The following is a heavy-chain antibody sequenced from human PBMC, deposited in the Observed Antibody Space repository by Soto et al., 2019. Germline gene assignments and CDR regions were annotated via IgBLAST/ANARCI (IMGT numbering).Heavy chain of an antibody. CDR1: QFSFRSYA. J-gene: IGHJ4*02. V-gene: IGHV3-30-3*01. CDR3: ARTFDTITYYFAY. CDR2: ISFDGNSL. Sequence: GGSLRLSCAASQFSFRSYAMHWIRQSPGKGLEWVAVISFDGNSLHYADSVRDRFTISRDNSKNTLYLQMNNLRPEDTAVYYCARTFDTITYYFAYCGQGTVVTVSS. D-gene: IGHD3-9*01.